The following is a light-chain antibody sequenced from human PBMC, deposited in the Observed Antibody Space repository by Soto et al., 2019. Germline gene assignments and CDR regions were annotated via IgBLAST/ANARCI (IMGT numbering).Light chain of an antibody. V-gene: IGLV2-14*01. CDR1: SSDVGGYNY. Sequence: QSALTQPASVSGSPGQSITISCTGTSSDVGGYNYVSWYQQHPGKAPKLIIYEVSNRPSGVSNRFSGSKSGNTASLTISGLQAEDEADYYCNSYTSKSTGVFGTGTK. J-gene: IGLJ1*01. CDR3: NSYTSKSTGV. CDR2: EVS.